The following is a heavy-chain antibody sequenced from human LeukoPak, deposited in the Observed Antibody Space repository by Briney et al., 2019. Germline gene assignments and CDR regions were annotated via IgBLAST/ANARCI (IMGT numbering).Heavy chain of an antibody. J-gene: IGHJ4*02. D-gene: IGHD4-11*01. V-gene: IGHV4-38-2*02. Sequence: SETLSLTCTVSGYSISSGYYWGWIRQPPGKGLEWIRSIYHSGSTYYNPSLKSRVTISVDTSKNQFSLKLSSVTAADTAVYYCARVAMTTAKKFDYWGQGTLVTVSS. CDR3: ARVAMTTAKKFDY. CDR2: IYHSGST. CDR1: GYSISSGYY.